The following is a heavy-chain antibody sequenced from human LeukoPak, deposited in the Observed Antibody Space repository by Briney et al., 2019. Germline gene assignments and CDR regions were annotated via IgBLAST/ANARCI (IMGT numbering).Heavy chain of an antibody. CDR1: GFTFSSYW. CDR2: IKQDGTEK. Sequence: GGSLRLSCAASGFTFSSYWMHWVRQAPGKGLEWVANIKQDGTEKYYVDSVKGRFTISTDNAKNSLYLQMNSLRAEDTAVYYCARGYYYYYMDVWGKGTTVTVSS. V-gene: IGHV3-7*01. CDR3: ARGYYYYYMDV. J-gene: IGHJ6*03.